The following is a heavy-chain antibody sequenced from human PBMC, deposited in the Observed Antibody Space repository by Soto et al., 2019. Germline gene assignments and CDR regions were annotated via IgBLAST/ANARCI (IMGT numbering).Heavy chain of an antibody. V-gene: IGHV3-21*01. D-gene: IGHD6-13*01. Sequence: EVQLVESGGGLVKPGGSLRLSCAASGFTFNTYSMNWVRQAPGKGLEWVSSISSTGNYIYYAASVKGRFTISRDNAKKSLYLQMNSLRAEDTAVYYCARSPAAGTPLGCWGQGTLVTVSS. CDR2: ISSTGNYI. CDR3: ARSPAAGTPLGC. J-gene: IGHJ4*02. CDR1: GFTFNTYS.